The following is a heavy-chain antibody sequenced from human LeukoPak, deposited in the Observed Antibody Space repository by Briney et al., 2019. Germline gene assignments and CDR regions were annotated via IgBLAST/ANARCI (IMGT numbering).Heavy chain of an antibody. Sequence: GGSLRLSCAASGFTFSSYWMNWARQAPGKGLEWVASINHNGNVNYYVDSVKGRFAISRDNAKNSLYLQMNSLRAEDTAVYYCARDRIVATIPRLGYFDYWGQGTLVTVSS. J-gene: IGHJ4*03. V-gene: IGHV3-7*01. CDR3: ARDRIVATIPRLGYFDY. D-gene: IGHD5-12*01. CDR2: INHNGNVN. CDR1: GFTFSSYW.